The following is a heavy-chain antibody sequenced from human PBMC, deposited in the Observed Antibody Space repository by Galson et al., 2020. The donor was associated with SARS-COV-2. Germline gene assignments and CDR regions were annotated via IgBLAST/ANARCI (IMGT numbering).Heavy chain of an antibody. D-gene: IGHD6-13*01. Sequence: ASETLSLTCTVSGGSISSGDYYWSWIRQPPGKGLEWIGYINYSGSTYYNPSLKSRVTISVDTSKNQFSLKLSSVTAADTAVYYCARDRDSGAAAKRLDYWGQGTLVTVSS. CDR1: GGSISSGDYY. CDR3: ARDRDSGAAAKRLDY. CDR2: INYSGST. V-gene: IGHV4-30-4*01. J-gene: IGHJ4*02.